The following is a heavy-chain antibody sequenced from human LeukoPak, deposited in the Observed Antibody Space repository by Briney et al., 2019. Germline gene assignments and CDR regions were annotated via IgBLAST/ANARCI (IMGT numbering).Heavy chain of an antibody. CDR2: IDSSSSHM. CDR1: GFTFSSHS. D-gene: IGHD5-24*01. J-gene: IGHJ4*02. V-gene: IGHV3-21*01. Sequence: GGSLRLSCAASGFTFSSHSMSWVRQAPGKGLEWVSSIDSSSSHMYYADSMEGRFTISRDNAKNSLFLQMNSLRAEDTAVYYSARDFRTQLDGYSPPYHFDYWGQGALVTVSS. CDR3: ARDFRTQLDGYSPPYHFDY.